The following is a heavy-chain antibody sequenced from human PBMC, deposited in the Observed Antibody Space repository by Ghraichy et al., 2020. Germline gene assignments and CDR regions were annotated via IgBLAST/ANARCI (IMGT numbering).Heavy chain of an antibody. J-gene: IGHJ3*02. V-gene: IGHV4-38-2*02. D-gene: IGHD6-19*01. CDR3: ARGSKTRLVLGAFDI. CDR1: GYSISSGYY. CDR2: IYHSGST. Sequence: SETLSLTCTVSGYSISSGYYWGWIRQPPGKGLEWIGSIYHSGSTYYNPSLKSRVTISVDTSKNQFSLKLSSVTAADTAVYYCARGSKTRLVLGAFDIWGQGTMVTVSS.